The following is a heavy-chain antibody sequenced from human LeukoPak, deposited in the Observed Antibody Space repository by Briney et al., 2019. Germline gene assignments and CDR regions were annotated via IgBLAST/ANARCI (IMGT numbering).Heavy chain of an antibody. J-gene: IGHJ4*02. CDR2: IWNDGSNK. CDR1: GFTFSIYG. Sequence: GGALRLSCAASGFTFSIYGMHWVRQAPGKGLEWVSVIWNDGSNKYYADSVKGRFTISRDNSKNTLYLQLNSLRAEDTAVYSCARASGPFDYWGQGTLVTVS. D-gene: IGHD3-10*01. V-gene: IGHV3-33*01. CDR3: ARASGPFDY.